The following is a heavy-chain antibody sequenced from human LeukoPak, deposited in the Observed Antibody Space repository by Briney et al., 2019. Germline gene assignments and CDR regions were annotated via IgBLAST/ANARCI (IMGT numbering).Heavy chain of an antibody. J-gene: IGHJ3*02. CDR1: DGSISSSY. D-gene: IGHD2-21*01. Sequence: SETLSLTCTVSDGSISSSYWSWIRQSPGKGLEWIGYIHHSGNTNSSPPLKSRVTISVDTPKNQFSLKLNSVTAADTAIYYCVRWQYCGGNCFFSAFDIWGQGEMVTVSS. CDR2: IHHSGNT. V-gene: IGHV4-59*01. CDR3: VRWQYCGGNCFFSAFDI.